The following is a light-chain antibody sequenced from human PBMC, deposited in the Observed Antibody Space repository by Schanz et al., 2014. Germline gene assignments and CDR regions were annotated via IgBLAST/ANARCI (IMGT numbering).Light chain of an antibody. CDR3: QQSYSTPRT. CDR1: QGVSRW. J-gene: IGKJ2*01. CDR2: AAA. Sequence: DIQMTQSPSSLSASVGDRVTITCRASQGVSRWLAWYQQKPGKAPKSLIIAAAALQSGVPARFSGSGSGTEFTLTISSLQPEDFATYYCQQSYSTPRTFGQGTKLEIK. V-gene: IGKV1D-16*01.